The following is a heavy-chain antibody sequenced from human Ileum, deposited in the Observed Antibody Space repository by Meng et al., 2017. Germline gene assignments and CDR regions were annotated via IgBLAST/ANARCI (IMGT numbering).Heavy chain of an antibody. CDR1: GASTSSSNW. Sequence: QVQLQASGPGLVKPSGTLSPTCAVSGASTSSSNWWSWVRQPPGKGLEWIGEIYHSGSTNYNPSLKSRVTISVDKSKNQFSLKLSSVTAADTAVYYCARIDDYGDYVDYWGQGTLVTVSS. V-gene: IGHV4-4*02. CDR3: ARIDDYGDYVDY. J-gene: IGHJ4*02. D-gene: IGHD4-17*01. CDR2: IYHSGST.